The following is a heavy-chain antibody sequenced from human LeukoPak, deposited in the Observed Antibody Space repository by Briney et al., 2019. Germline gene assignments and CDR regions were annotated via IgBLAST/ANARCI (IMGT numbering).Heavy chain of an antibody. Sequence: SETLSLTCTVSGGSISSYYWSWIRQPPGKGLEWIGYIYYSGSTNYNPSLKSRVTISVDTSKNQFSLKLSSVTAADTAVYYCARWIAVAGSSLTNYYYYYGMDVWGKGTTVTVSS. CDR3: ARWIAVAGSSLTNYYYYYGMDV. D-gene: IGHD6-19*01. J-gene: IGHJ6*04. CDR2: IYYSGST. V-gene: IGHV4-59*01. CDR1: GGSISSYY.